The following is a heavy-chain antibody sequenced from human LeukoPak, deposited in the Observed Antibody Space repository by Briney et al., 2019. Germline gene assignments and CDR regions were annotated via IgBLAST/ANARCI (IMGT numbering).Heavy chain of an antibody. V-gene: IGHV5-51*01. Sequence: GGSLEISCKGSGYSFGNYWIGWVRPVPGKGLEWMGIIHPGDSDTRYSPSFQGQVTISAEKSITTAYLQWSSLKASDTAMYYCARRGEGPIGGVGYWGQGTLVTVSS. CDR2: IHPGDSDT. CDR1: GYSFGNYW. J-gene: IGHJ4*02. CDR3: ARRGEGPIGGVGY. D-gene: IGHD3-16*01.